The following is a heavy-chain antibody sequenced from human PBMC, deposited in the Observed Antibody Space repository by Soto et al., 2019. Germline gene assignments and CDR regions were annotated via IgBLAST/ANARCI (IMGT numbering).Heavy chain of an antibody. CDR3: ARGPPPYYYDSSGYKRVSYYDYGMDV. D-gene: IGHD3-22*01. Sequence: ASVKVSCKASGYTFTSYGISWVRQAPGQGLEWMGWISAYNGNTNYAQKFQGRVTITADESTSTAYMELSSLRSEDTAVYYCARGPPPYYYDSSGYKRVSYYDYGMDVWGQGTTVTVSS. J-gene: IGHJ6*02. CDR2: ISAYNGNT. V-gene: IGHV1-18*01. CDR1: GYTFTSYG.